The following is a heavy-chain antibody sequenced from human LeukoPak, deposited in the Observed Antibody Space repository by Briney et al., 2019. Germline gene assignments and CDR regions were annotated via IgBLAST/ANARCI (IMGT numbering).Heavy chain of an antibody. V-gene: IGHV3-74*01. CDR2: INSDGSST. D-gene: IGHD4-17*01. CDR3: ASRYGDYDY. Sequence: SGGSLRLSCAASGFTFSSYWMHWVRQAPGKGLAWVSRINSDGSSTSYADSVKGRFTISRDNAKNTLYLQMNSLRAEDTAVYYCASRYGDYDYWGQGTLVTVSS. CDR1: GFTFSSYW. J-gene: IGHJ4*02.